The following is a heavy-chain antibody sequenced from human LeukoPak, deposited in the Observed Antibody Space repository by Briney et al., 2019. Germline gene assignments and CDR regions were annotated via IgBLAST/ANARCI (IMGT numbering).Heavy chain of an antibody. CDR1: GHTFTGYY. CDR2: INPNSSGT. J-gene: IGHJ5*02. Sequence: ASVKVSCKASGHTFTGYYMHWVRQAPGQGLEWMGWINPNSSGTNYAQKFQGRVTMTRDTSISTAYMELSRLRSDDTAVYYCARDYYDSSGYYYWFDPWGQGTLVTVSS. V-gene: IGHV1-2*02. D-gene: IGHD3-22*01. CDR3: ARDYYDSSGYYYWFDP.